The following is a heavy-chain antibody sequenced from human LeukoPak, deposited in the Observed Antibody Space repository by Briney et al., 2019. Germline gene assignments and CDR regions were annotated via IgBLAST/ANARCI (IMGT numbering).Heavy chain of an antibody. D-gene: IGHD7-27*01. CDR1: GFTIMNSA. V-gene: IGHV3-23*01. Sequence: GGSLRLSCAASGFTIMNSAMNWVRQAPGKGLEWVSAINGTAINTDYADSVKGRFTISRDYSKNTLYLQMNSLRAEDTAVYYCARVGTGISNAAFDIWGQGTIVTVSS. CDR2: INGTAINT. J-gene: IGHJ3*02. CDR3: ARVGTGISNAAFDI.